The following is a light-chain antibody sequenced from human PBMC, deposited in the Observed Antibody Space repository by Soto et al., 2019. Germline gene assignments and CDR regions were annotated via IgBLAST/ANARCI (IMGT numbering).Light chain of an antibody. CDR2: KAS. CDR1: QGISNY. Sequence: DIHMPQSPSSRSASVGDRVTLTCRASQGISNYLAWYQQKPGKVPKLLIYKASTLKSGVPSRFSGSGSGTEFTLTISSLQPDDFATYYCQHYNSYSEAFGQGTKGDIK. CDR3: QHYNSYSEA. V-gene: IGKV1-5*03. J-gene: IGKJ1*01.